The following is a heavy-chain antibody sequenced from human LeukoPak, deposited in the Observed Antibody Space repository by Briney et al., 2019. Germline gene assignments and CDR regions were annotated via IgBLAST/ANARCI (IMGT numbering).Heavy chain of an antibody. V-gene: IGHV4-30-4*01. CDR2: IYYSGST. CDR1: GGSISSGDYY. Sequence: PSETLSLTCTVSGGSISSGDYYWSWIRQPPGKGLEWIGYIYYSGSTYYNPSLKSRVTISVDTSKNQFSLKLSSVTAEDTAVYYCARDDSYYGSGSRWGQGTLVTVSS. D-gene: IGHD3-10*01. J-gene: IGHJ4*02. CDR3: ARDDSYYGSGSR.